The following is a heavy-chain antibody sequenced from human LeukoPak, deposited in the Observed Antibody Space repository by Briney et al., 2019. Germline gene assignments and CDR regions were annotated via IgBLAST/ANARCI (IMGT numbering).Heavy chain of an antibody. CDR1: GGSFSGYY. Sequence: PSETLSLTCAVYGGSFSGYYWSWIRQPPGKGLEWIGEINHSGSTNYNPSLKSRVTISVDTSKNQFSLKLSSVTAADTAVYYCAREGGDGYYYYYYMDVWGKGTTVTVSS. V-gene: IGHV4-34*01. CDR2: INHSGST. J-gene: IGHJ6*03. D-gene: IGHD2-21*02. CDR3: AREGGDGYYYYYYMDV.